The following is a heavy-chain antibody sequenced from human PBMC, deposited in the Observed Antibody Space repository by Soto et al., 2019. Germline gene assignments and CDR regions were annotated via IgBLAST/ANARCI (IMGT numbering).Heavy chain of an antibody. J-gene: IGHJ4*02. V-gene: IGHV1-8*01. D-gene: IGHD3-10*01. CDR2: MNPNSGNT. CDR3: ARGPLWFGELLVYFDY. Sequence: ASVKVSCKASGYTFTSYDINWVRQATGQGLEWMGWMNPNSGNTGYAQKFQGRVTMTRNTSISTAYMELSSLRSEDMAVYYCARGPLWFGELLVYFDYWGQGTLVTVSS. CDR1: GYTFTSYD.